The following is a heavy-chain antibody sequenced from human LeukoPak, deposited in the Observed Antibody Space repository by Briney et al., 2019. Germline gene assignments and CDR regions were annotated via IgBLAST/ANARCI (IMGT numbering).Heavy chain of an antibody. J-gene: IGHJ4*02. Sequence: GGSLRLSCAASGFTFSSYAMSWVRQAPGKGLEWVSAISGSGGTTYYADSVKGRFTISRDNSKNTLYLQMNSLRAEDTAVYYCAKFALRYCSGGSCHPFDYWGQGTLVTVSS. CDR1: GFTFSSYA. CDR3: AKFALRYCSGGSCHPFDY. V-gene: IGHV3-23*01. CDR2: ISGSGGTT. D-gene: IGHD2-15*01.